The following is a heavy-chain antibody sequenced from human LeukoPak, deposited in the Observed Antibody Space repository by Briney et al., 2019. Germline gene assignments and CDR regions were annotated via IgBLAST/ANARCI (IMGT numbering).Heavy chain of an antibody. D-gene: IGHD3/OR15-3a*01. CDR1: GGSISSGGYS. V-gene: IGHV4-30-2*01. Sequence: TLSLTCAVSGGSISSGGYSWSWIRQPPGTGLEWIGYIYHSGSTYYNPSLKSRVTISVDRSKNQFSLKLSCVTAADTAVYYCARGDYYFDYWGQGTLVTVSS. J-gene: IGHJ4*02. CDR2: IYHSGST. CDR3: ARGDYYFDY.